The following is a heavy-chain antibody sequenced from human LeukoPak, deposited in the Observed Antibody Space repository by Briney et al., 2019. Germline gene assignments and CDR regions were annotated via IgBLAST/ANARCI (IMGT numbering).Heavy chain of an antibody. CDR1: GFTFSGAT. V-gene: IGHV3-73*01. J-gene: IGHJ4*02. CDR2: IRSNATSYAT. D-gene: IGHD3-3*01. Sequence: RGSLRLSCAASGFTFSGATMHWVRQASGTGLEWVGRIRSNATSYATAYAASVEGRFTISRDDSKNTLYLQMNSLRAEDTAVYYCARGASTIVVDYWGQGTLVTVSS. CDR3: ARGASTIVVDY.